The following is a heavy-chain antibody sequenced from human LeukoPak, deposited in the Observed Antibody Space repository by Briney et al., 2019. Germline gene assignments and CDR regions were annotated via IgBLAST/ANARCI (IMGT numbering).Heavy chain of an antibody. V-gene: IGHV4-39*01. D-gene: IGHD3-10*01. Sequence: PSETLSLTCTVSGGSISSSSYYWGWIRQPPGKGLEWIGSIYYSGSTYYNPSLKSRVTISVDTSKNQFSLKLSSVTAADTAVYYCARHGARGPRGWFDPWGQGTLVTVSS. J-gene: IGHJ5*02. CDR3: ARHGARGPRGWFDP. CDR2: IYYSGST. CDR1: GGSISSSSYY.